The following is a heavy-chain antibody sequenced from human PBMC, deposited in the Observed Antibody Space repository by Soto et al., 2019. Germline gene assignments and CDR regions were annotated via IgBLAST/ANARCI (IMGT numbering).Heavy chain of an antibody. CDR3: ARARLRAVYAFDI. J-gene: IGHJ3*02. D-gene: IGHD5-12*01. V-gene: IGHV4-31*03. CDR1: GGSVSSGAYY. Sequence: SESLSLTGTVSGGSVSSGAYYWTWIRQRPGKGLEWIGYIYYSGSTYYSPSLKSRLSISLDTSKNQFSLRLSSVTAAATAMYYCARARLRAVYAFDIWGQGTMVT. CDR2: IYYSGST.